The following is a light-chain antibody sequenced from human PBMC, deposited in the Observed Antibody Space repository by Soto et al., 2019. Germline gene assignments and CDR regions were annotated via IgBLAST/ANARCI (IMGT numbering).Light chain of an antibody. J-gene: IGLJ1*01. CDR3: SSYTSSSTYV. CDR2: EVS. CDR1: SSYVGGYNY. Sequence: QSVLTQPASVSGSPGQSITISCPGTSSYVGGYNYVSWYQQHPGKAPKLMIYEVSNRPSGVSNRFSGSKSGNTASLTISGLQAEDEADYYCSSYTSSSTYVFGTGTKVTVL. V-gene: IGLV2-14*01.